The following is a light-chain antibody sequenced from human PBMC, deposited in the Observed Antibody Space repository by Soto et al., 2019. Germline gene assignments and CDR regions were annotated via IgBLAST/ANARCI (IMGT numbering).Light chain of an antibody. CDR3: LSYAATNKLV. CDR1: SSDVGGHNS. V-gene: IGLV2-8*01. J-gene: IGLJ3*02. CDR2: EVT. Sequence: QPVLTQPPSASGSPGQSVTISCTGSSSDVGGHNSVSWYQQHPGKAPKLMIYEVTKRPSGVPERFSGSKSGNTASLTVSGLQAEDEADYYCLSYAATNKLVFGGGTKLTVL.